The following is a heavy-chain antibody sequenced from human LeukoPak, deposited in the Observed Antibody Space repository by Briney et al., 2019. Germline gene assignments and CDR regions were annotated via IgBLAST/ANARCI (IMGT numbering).Heavy chain of an antibody. V-gene: IGHV4-34*01. J-gene: IGHJ4*02. CDR1: GGSFSGYY. Sequence: SETLSLTCAVYGGSFSGYYWSWIRQPPGKGLEWIGEINHSGSTNYNPSPKSRVTISVDTSKNQFSLKLSSVTAADTAVYYCARGRRYYYGSGSSSVDYWGQGTLVTVSS. CDR2: INHSGST. D-gene: IGHD3-10*01. CDR3: ARGRRYYYGSGSSSVDY.